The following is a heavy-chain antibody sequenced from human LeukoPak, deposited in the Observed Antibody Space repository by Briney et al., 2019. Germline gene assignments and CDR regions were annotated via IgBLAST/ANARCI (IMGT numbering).Heavy chain of an antibody. CDR2: MYYSGST. Sequence: SETLSLTCTVSGGSISSIRYYWGWIRQPPRKGLEWIGRMYYSGSTYYNPSLKSRVTISVDTSKNQFSLKVSSVTAADTAVYYCARLPDSGVDFWGQGTLVTVSS. CDR1: GGSISSIRYY. V-gene: IGHV4-39*01. CDR3: ARLPDSGVDF. J-gene: IGHJ4*02. D-gene: IGHD4-17*01.